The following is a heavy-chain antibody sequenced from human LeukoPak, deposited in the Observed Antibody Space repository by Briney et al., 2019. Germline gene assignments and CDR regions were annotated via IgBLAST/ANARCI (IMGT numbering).Heavy chain of an antibody. CDR3: ARDLGYNWNYVAVGPEYRHAFDI. Sequence: PSETLSLTCTVSGGSISDYYWGWIRQPAGKGLEWIGRIYTSGSTNYNPSLKSRVTMSVDRSKNQFSLKLSSVTAADTAVYYCARDLGYNWNYVAVGPEYRHAFDIWGQGTMVTVSS. D-gene: IGHD1-7*01. V-gene: IGHV4-4*07. CDR1: GGSISDYY. J-gene: IGHJ3*02. CDR2: IYTSGST.